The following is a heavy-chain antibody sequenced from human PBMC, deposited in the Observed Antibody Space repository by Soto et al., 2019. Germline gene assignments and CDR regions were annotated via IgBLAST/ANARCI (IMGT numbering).Heavy chain of an antibody. CDR3: ARALYGGNFDY. CDR2: IHHSETT. V-gene: IGHV4-38-2*01. Sequence: SETLSLTCGVSDSSINSNFYWLWVRHPPRKSLEWSAAIHHSETTNYTPSHKSRFTISIHTTNNHISLRLTSMTAANTAIYYCARALYGGNFDYWGQGTPVTVSS. CDR1: DSSINSNFY. J-gene: IGHJ4*02. D-gene: IGHD4-17*01.